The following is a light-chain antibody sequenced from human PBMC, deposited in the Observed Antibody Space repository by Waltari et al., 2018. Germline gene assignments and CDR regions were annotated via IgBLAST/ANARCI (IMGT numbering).Light chain of an antibody. CDR2: DDS. J-gene: IGLJ3*02. V-gene: IGLV3-21*03. Sequence: SYVLTQPPSLPVAPGRTARMTCGGDTIGRQTLHWYQQKPATAPLLVVYDDSDRPSGIPERFSGSNSGNTAALTISRVETGDEADYYCQVWDTNIDQGVFGGGTRLTVL. CDR1: TIGRQT. CDR3: QVWDTNIDQGV.